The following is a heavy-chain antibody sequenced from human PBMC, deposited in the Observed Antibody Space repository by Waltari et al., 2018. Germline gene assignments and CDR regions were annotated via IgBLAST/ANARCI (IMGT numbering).Heavy chain of an antibody. CDR1: GFTFSDYA. CDR2: ISGSSGRT. CDR3: SKNPIRHDDY. Sequence: EGQLLESGGGLVQPGGSLKLSCAASGFTFSDYAMSWIRQAPGKGLGWFSTISGSSGRTYFADSVRGRFTISRDNAKNVMDLQMNSLRVEDTAVYYCSKNPIRHDDYWGQGTLVTVSS. V-gene: IGHV3-23*01. J-gene: IGHJ4*02. D-gene: IGHD6-6*01.